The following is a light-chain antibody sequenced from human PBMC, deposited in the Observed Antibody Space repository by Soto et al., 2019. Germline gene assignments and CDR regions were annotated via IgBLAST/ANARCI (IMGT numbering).Light chain of an antibody. V-gene: IGLV2-11*01. CDR3: CSYAGRNRFWM. Sequence: QSALTQPRSVSGSPGQSVTISCTGSSSDIGGYNYVSWYQQHPGKAPKLMIYDVTKRPSGVPDRFSGSKSGNTASLTISGLQADDEADYYCCSYAGRNRFWMFGGGTKLTVL. J-gene: IGLJ3*02. CDR1: SSDIGGYNY. CDR2: DVT.